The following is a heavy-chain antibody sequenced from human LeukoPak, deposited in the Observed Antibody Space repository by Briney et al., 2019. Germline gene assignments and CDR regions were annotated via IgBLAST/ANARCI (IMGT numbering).Heavy chain of an antibody. D-gene: IGHD6-13*01. CDR3: AKDLLSIAAAGPDY. V-gene: IGHV3-30*02. CDR2: IRNDGSNK. J-gene: IGHJ4*02. CDR1: GFIFSSYG. Sequence: GGSLRLSCAASGFIFSSYGMHWVRQAPGKGLEWVAFIRNDGSNKYYADSVKGRFTISRDNSKNTLYLQMNSLRAEDTAVYYCAKDLLSIAAAGPDYWGQGTLVTVSS.